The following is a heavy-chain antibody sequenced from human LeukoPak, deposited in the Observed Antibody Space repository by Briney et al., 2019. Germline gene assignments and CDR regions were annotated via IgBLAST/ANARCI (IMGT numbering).Heavy chain of an antibody. D-gene: IGHD1-14*01. CDR3: ARSREPGAWPYYFDY. Sequence: SETLSLTCTVSGDSITSSVYYWGWIRQPPGKGLEWIGSVNFIDGAYYNSSLKSRVTISVDSSKNQVSLKLTSVTAADTAVYHCARSREPGAWPYYFDYWGQGTLVTVSS. CDR2: VNFIDGA. CDR1: GDSITSSVYY. V-gene: IGHV4-39*01. J-gene: IGHJ4*02.